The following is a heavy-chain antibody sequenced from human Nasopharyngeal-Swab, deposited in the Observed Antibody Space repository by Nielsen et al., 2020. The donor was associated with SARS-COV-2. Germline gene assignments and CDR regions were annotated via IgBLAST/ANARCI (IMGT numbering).Heavy chain of an antibody. CDR3: ARASSSWYFNSQVSYGMDV. CDR2: INPNSGGT. J-gene: IGHJ6*02. D-gene: IGHD6-13*01. CDR1: GGTFSSYA. V-gene: IGHV1-2*04. Sequence: ASVKVSCKASGGTFSSYAISWVRQAPGQGLEWMGWINPNSGGTNYAQKFQGWVTMTRDTSISTAYMELSRLRSDDTAVYYCARASSSWYFNSQVSYGMDVWGQGTTVTVSS.